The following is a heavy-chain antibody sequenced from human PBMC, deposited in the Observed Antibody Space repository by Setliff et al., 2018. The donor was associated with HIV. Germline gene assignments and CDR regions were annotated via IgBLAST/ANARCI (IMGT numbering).Heavy chain of an antibody. D-gene: IGHD1-26*01. Sequence: ASVKVSCKASGYTFTTYGISWVRQAPGQGFEWMGWIDTETGNPMYAQGFRGRFVFSLDTSVSTTYLQIHSLKAEDTAMYYCARVGSYWSTFDYWGQGALVTVSS. CDR1: GYTFTTYG. CDR3: ARVGSYWSTFDY. J-gene: IGHJ4*02. CDR2: IDTETGNP. V-gene: IGHV7-4-1*01.